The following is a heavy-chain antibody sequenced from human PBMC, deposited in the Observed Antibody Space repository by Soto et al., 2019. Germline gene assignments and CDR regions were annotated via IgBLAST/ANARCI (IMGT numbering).Heavy chain of an antibody. Sequence: SVKVSCKASGFTFTSSAMQWVRQARGQRLEWIGWIVVGSGNTNYAQKFQERVTITRDMSTSTAYMELSSLRSEDTAVYYCAAGGEWELLQAYAFDIWGQGTMVTVSS. D-gene: IGHD1-26*01. CDR1: GFTFTSSA. CDR3: AAGGEWELLQAYAFDI. CDR2: IVVGSGNT. V-gene: IGHV1-58*02. J-gene: IGHJ3*02.